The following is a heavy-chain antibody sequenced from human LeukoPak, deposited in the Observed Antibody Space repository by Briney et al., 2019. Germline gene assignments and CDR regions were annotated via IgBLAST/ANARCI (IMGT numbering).Heavy chain of an antibody. CDR1: GGSISSGGYY. D-gene: IGHD6-19*01. CDR2: IYYSGST. J-gene: IGHJ2*01. V-gene: IGHV4-31*03. CDR3: ARGYSSGWQLVGWYFDL. Sequence: SQTLSLTCTVSGGSISSGGYYWSWIRQHPGKGLEWIGYIYYSGSTYYNPSLKSRVTISVDRSKNQFSLKLSSVTAADTAVYYCARGYSSGWQLVGWYFDLWGRGTLVTVSS.